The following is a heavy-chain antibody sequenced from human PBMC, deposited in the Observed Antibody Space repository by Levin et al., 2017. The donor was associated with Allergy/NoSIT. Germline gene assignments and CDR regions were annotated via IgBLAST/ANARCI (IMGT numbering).Heavy chain of an antibody. CDR2: IYYSGST. V-gene: IGHV4-39*07. J-gene: IGHJ4*02. D-gene: IGHD4-23*01. CDR3: VGGNSRDKYFDY. Sequence: SETLSLTCTVSGGSISSSSYYWGWIRQPPGKGLEWIGSIYYSGSTYYNPSLKSRVTISVDTSKNQFSLKLSSVTAADTAVYYCVGGNSRDKYFDYWGQGTLVTVSS. CDR1: GGSISSSSYY.